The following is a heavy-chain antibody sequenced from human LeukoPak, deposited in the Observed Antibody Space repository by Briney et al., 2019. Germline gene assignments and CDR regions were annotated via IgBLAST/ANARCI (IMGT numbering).Heavy chain of an antibody. CDR1: GGSISSYY. CDR2: IYYSGST. V-gene: IGHV4-59*12. J-gene: IGHJ4*02. Sequence: SETLSLTCTVSGGSISSYYWSWIRQPPGKGLEWIGYIYYSGSTNYNPSLKSRVTISVDTSKNQFSLKLSSVTAADTAVYYCARGFAITIFGVGPYYFDYWGQGTLVTVSS. D-gene: IGHD3-3*01. CDR3: ARGFAITIFGVGPYYFDY.